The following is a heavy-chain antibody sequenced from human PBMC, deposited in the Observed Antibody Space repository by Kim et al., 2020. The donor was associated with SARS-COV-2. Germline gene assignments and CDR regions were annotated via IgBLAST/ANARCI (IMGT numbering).Heavy chain of an antibody. CDR3: ARPGSEDYMIVVGHDAFDI. CDR1: GFTFSSYS. Sequence: GGSLRLSCAASGFTFSSYSMNWVRQAPGKGLEWVSYISSSSSTIYYADSVKGRFTISRDNAKNSLYLQMNSLRDEDTAVYYCARPGSEDYMIVVGHDAFDIWGQGTMVTVSS. CDR2: ISSSSSTI. J-gene: IGHJ3*02. V-gene: IGHV3-48*02. D-gene: IGHD3-22*01.